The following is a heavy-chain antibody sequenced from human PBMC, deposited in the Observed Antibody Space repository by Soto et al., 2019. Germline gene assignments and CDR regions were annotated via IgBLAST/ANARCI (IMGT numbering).Heavy chain of an antibody. CDR1: GFTFSSYW. CDR3: ARRPTWEAAGTGSSYYYYYMDV. Sequence: GGSLRLSGAASGFTFSSYWMHWVRQAPGKGLVWVSRINSDGRSTSYADSVKGRFTISRDNAKNTLYLQMNSLRAEDTAVYYCARRPTWEAAGTGSSYYYYYMDVWGKGTTVTVSS. D-gene: IGHD6-13*01. V-gene: IGHV3-74*01. J-gene: IGHJ6*03. CDR2: INSDGRST.